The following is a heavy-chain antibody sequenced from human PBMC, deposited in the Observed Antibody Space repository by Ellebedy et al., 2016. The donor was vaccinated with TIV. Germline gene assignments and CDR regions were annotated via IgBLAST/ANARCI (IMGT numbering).Heavy chain of an antibody. Sequence: MPSETLSLTCAVYGGSFSGYSWSWIRQSPGKGLEWIGEINHSGITNYNPSLKSRVTVSVDTSKNQISLNLSSVTAAETAVYYCARAQGISESWKPFDYWGQGTLVTVSA. V-gene: IGHV4-34*01. D-gene: IGHD1-1*01. CDR3: ARAQGISESWKPFDY. J-gene: IGHJ4*02. CDR2: INHSGIT. CDR1: GGSFSGYS.